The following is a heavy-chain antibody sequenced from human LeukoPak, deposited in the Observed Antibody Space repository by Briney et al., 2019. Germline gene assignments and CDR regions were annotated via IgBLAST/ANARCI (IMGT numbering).Heavy chain of an antibody. D-gene: IGHD1-26*01. CDR1: GGSISSYY. CDR3: ARENSGSYREFDY. V-gene: IGHV4-4*07. CDR2: IYTSGST. Sequence: ASETLSLTCTVSGGSISSYYWSWIRQPAGKGLEWIGRIYTSGSTNYNASLKSRVSMSVDTSKNQFSLKLCSVTAADTAVFYCARENSGSYREFDYWGQGTLVTVSS. J-gene: IGHJ4*02.